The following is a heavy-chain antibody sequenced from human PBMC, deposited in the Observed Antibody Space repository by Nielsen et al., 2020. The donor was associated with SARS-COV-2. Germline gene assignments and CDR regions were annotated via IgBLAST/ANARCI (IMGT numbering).Heavy chain of an antibody. Sequence: GESLKISCAASGFTFSSYGMHWVRQAPGKGLEWVAVISYDGSNKYYADSVKGRFTISRDNSKNTLYLQMNSLRAEDTAVYYCAKGRDYSNYVPPMGMDVWGQGTTVTVSS. D-gene: IGHD4-11*01. CDR2: ISYDGSNK. CDR3: AKGRDYSNYVPPMGMDV. J-gene: IGHJ6*02. CDR1: GFTFSSYG. V-gene: IGHV3-30*18.